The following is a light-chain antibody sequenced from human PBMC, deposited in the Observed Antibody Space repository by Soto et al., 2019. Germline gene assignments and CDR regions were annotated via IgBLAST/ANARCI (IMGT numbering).Light chain of an antibody. CDR2: GAS. CDR1: QSVRSSY. V-gene: IGKV3-20*01. Sequence: IVLTQSPGNLSLSPVERATLSCRASQSVRSSYVAWYQQKPGQAPRLLIYGASSRATGIPDRFSGSGSGTDFTLTISRLEPEDFAVYYCQLYGSSFIFGPGTKVDIK. CDR3: QLYGSSFI. J-gene: IGKJ3*01.